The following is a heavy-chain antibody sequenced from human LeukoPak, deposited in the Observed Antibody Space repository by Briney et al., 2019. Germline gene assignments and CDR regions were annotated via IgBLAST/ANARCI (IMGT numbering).Heavy chain of an antibody. CDR3: AKDLIPSDLYYDSRGYALDY. V-gene: IGHV3-30*18. D-gene: IGHD3-22*01. J-gene: IGHJ4*02. CDR1: GFTFSSYG. CDR2: ISYDGSNK. Sequence: GRSLRLSCAASGFTFSSYGMHWVRQAPGKGLEWVAVISYDGSNKYYADSVKGRFTISRDNSKNTLYLQMNSLRAEDTAVYYCAKDLIPSDLYYDSRGYALDYWGQGTLVTVSS.